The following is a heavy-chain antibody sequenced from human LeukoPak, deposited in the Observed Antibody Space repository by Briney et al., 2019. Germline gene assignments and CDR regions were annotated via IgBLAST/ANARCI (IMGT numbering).Heavy chain of an antibody. Sequence: ASVKVSCKASGYTFTSYAMNWVRQAPGQGLEWMGWINTNTGNPTYAQGFTGRFVFSLDTSVSTAYLQISSLKAEDTAVYYCAREPSQGIAAADGGVWFDPWGQGTLVTVSS. J-gene: IGHJ5*02. CDR1: GYTFTSYA. D-gene: IGHD6-13*01. CDR3: AREPSQGIAAADGGVWFDP. CDR2: INTNTGNP. V-gene: IGHV7-4-1*02.